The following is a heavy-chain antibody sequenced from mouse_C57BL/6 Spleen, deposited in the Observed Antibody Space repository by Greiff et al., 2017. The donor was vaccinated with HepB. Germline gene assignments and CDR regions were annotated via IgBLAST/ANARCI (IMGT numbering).Heavy chain of an antibody. J-gene: IGHJ2*01. D-gene: IGHD2-1*01. Sequence: QVQLQQPGAELVNPGASVNLSCKASGYTLTSYWMHWVKQRPGQGLEWIGEINPSNGRTNYNEKFKSKATLTVDKSSSTAYMQLSSPTSEDSAVYYYARLLITFGSWGQGTTLTVSS. V-gene: IGHV1S81*02. CDR1: GYTLTSYW. CDR2: INPSNGRT. CDR3: ARLLITFGS.